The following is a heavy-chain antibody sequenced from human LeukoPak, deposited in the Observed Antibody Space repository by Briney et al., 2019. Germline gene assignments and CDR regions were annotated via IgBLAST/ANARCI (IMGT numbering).Heavy chain of an antibody. D-gene: IGHD2-2*01. CDR2: IWYDGSNK. CDR3: ARGVSSASYYGMDV. J-gene: IGHJ6*02. CDR1: GFTFSSYG. Sequence: GGSLRLSCAASGFTFSSYGMHWVRQAPGKGLEWVAVIWYDGSNKYYADSVKGRFTISRDKSKNTLYLQMNSLRAEDTGMYYCARGVSSASYYGMDVWGQGTTVTVSS. V-gene: IGHV3-33*01.